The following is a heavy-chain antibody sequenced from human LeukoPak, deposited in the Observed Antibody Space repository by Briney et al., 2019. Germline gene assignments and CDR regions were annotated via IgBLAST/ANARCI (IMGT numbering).Heavy chain of an antibody. CDR1: GGSVSSSSYY. D-gene: IGHD3-10*01. J-gene: IGHJ6*03. CDR3: AREIWFGPPSGGYYMDF. Sequence: SETLSLTCSVSGGSVSSSSYYWVWIRQPPGKGLEWFGNIYYSGSTYYNPSLKSRVTISIDTSKNHFSLKLSSVTAADTAVYYCAREIWFGPPSGGYYMDFWGKGTTVTISS. CDR2: IYYSGST. V-gene: IGHV4-39*02.